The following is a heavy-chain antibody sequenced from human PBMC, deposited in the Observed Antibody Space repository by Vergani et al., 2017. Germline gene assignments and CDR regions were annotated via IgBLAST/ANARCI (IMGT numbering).Heavy chain of an antibody. V-gene: IGHV3-30*18. CDR1: GFTFSSYG. CDR2: ISYDGSNK. Sequence: QVQLVESGGGVVQPGRSLRLSCAASGFTFSSYGMPWVRQAPGKGLEWVAVISYDGSNKYYADSVKGRFTISRDNSKNTLYLQMNSLRAEDTAVYYCAKDRGGYSDVQGYFDYWGQGTLVTVSS. J-gene: IGHJ4*02. CDR3: AKDRGGYSDVQGYFDY. D-gene: IGHD5-18*01.